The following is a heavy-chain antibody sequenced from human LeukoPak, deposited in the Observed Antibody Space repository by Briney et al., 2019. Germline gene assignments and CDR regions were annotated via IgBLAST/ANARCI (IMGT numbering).Heavy chain of an antibody. CDR3: AKDMWGHDYGDYVTDY. V-gene: IGHV3-43*01. CDR1: GFTFDDYT. D-gene: IGHD4-17*01. J-gene: IGHJ4*02. Sequence: QPGGSLRLSCAASGFTFDDYTMHWVRQAPGKGLEWVSLISWDGGSTYYADSVKGRFTISRDNSKNSLYLQMNSLRTEDTALYYCAKDMWGHDYGDYVTDYWGQGTLVTVSS. CDR2: ISWDGGST.